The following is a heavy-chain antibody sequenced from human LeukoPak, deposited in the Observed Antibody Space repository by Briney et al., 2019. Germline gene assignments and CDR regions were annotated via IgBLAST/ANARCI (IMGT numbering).Heavy chain of an antibody. V-gene: IGHV4-31*03. CDR1: GGSISRGGYY. J-gene: IGHJ3*02. D-gene: IGHD2-2*01. CDR2: IYYSGST. CDR3: ARVGHCSSTSCYRVYAFDI. Sequence: SETLSLTCTVSGGSISRGGYYWSWIRQHPGKGLEWIGYIYYSGSTYYNPSLKSRVTKSVDTYKNQVSLSLSSVTAADTAVYYCARVGHCSSTSCYRVYAFDIWGQGTMVTVSS.